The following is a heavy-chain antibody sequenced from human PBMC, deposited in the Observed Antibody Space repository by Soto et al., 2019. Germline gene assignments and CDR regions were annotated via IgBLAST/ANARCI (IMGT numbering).Heavy chain of an antibody. CDR1: GGTFSSYA. Sequence: SVKVSCKASGGTFSSYAISWVRQAPGQGLEWMGGIIPIFGTANYAQKFQGRVTITADESTSTAYMELSSLRSEDTAVYYCARSRRDGYNWWGTREPDYWGQGTLVTSPQ. CDR2: IIPIFGTA. J-gene: IGHJ4*02. V-gene: IGHV1-69*13. D-gene: IGHD5-12*01. CDR3: ARSRRDGYNWWGTREPDY.